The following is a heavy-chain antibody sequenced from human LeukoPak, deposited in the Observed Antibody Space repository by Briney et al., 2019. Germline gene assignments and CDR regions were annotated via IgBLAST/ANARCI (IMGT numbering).Heavy chain of an antibody. CDR3: ARVDGSCSGGSCPSGNWFDP. D-gene: IGHD2-15*01. Sequence: SQTLSLTCTASRGSISSGNYYWSWIRQPAGKGLEWIGRFHTRGSTNYNPSLKSRVIISVDTSKNQFSLKLNSVTAADTAVYYCARVDGSCSGGSCPSGNWFDPWGQGTLVTVSS. CDR1: RGSISSGNYY. V-gene: IGHV4-61*02. J-gene: IGHJ5*02. CDR2: FHTRGST.